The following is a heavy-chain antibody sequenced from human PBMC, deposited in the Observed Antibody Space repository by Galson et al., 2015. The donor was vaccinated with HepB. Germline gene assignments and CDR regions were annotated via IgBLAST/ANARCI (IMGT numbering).Heavy chain of an antibody. CDR1: RFTFTTYA. D-gene: IGHD3-9*01. J-gene: IGHJ3*02. Sequence: SLRLSCAAYRFTFTTYAMHWVRQAPGKGPEWVAVIWSDGSEKDYADFVKGRFTISRDNSKSTLYLHMSDLRTEDTAVYYCTREPRYYDIHGYAGDAFDIWGQGTRVTVSS. V-gene: IGHV3-33*08. CDR2: IWSDGSEK. CDR3: TREPRYYDIHGYAGDAFDI.